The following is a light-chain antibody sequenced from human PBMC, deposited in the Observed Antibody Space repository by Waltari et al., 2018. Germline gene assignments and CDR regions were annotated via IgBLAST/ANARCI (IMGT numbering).Light chain of an antibody. Sequence: VLTQSPATLSLSPGASATPSCRASQSVRGYIAWYHQKPGQAPRLPLHDAFNRATGVPARFSGSGSGTDFTRTISSLGPEGCAVYYCHHLTNWPAFTFGPGTKVDVK. V-gene: IGKV3-11*01. CDR1: QSVRGY. CDR3: HHLTNWPAFT. CDR2: DAF. J-gene: IGKJ3*01.